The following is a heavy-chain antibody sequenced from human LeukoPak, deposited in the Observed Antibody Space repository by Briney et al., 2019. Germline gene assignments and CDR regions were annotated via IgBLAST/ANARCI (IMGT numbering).Heavy chain of an antibody. CDR3: ERARTIDCSGTSCRRFDP. Sequence: GRSLRLSCAASGFTFSAYAMHWVRQAPGKGLEWVAVISDDGNIVQYVDSVKGRFTISRDNSKNTLYLQMNSLRPEDTAVYYCERARTIDCSGTSCRRFDPWGQGTLVTVSS. CDR1: GFTFSAYA. D-gene: IGHD2-2*01. CDR2: ISDDGNIV. V-gene: IGHV3-30*04. J-gene: IGHJ5*02.